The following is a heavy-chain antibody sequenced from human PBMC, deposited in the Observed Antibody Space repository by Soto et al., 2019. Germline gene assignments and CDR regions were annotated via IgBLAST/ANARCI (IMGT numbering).Heavy chain of an antibody. J-gene: IGHJ4*02. CDR3: ARARNVMTAYFDY. V-gene: IGHV3-33*01. CDR2: IWYDGSNK. D-gene: IGHD2-21*02. Sequence: GGSLRLSCAASGFTFSSYGMHWVRQAPGKGLEWVAVIWYDGSNKYYADSVKGRFTISRDNSKNTLYLQMNSLRAEDTAVYYCARARNVMTAYFDYWGQGTLVTVSS. CDR1: GFTFSSYG.